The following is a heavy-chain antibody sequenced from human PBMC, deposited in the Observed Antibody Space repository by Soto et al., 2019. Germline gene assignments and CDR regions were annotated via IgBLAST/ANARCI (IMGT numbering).Heavy chain of an antibody. J-gene: IGHJ4*02. CDR2: IYYSGST. CDR3: ARGGLVSAGTLDY. CDR1: GGSISSYY. D-gene: IGHD6-13*01. V-gene: IGHV4-59*01. Sequence: ETLSLTCAVSGGSISSYYWSWVRQPPGQGLEWIGYIYYSGSTNYNPSLESRVTMSVDTSKNQFSLKLNSVTAADTAVYYCARGGLVSAGTLDYWGQGTLVTVSS.